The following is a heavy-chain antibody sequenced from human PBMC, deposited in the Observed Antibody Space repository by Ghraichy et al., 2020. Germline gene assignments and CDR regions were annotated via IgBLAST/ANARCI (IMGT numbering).Heavy chain of an antibody. CDR2: ISYDGSNK. J-gene: IGHJ6*02. D-gene: IGHD2-15*01. Sequence: GGSLRLSCAASGFTFSSYGMHWVRQAPGKGLEWVAVISYDGSNKYYADSVKGRFTISRDNSKNTLYLQMNSLRAEDTAVYYGAKEGENLDIVVVVADPAYYGMDVGGQGTTVTVSS. CDR3: AKEGENLDIVVVVADPAYYGMDV. CDR1: GFTFSSYG. V-gene: IGHV3-30*18.